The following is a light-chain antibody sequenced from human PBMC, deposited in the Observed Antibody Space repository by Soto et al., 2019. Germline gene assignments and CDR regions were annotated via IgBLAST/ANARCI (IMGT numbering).Light chain of an antibody. CDR3: QQYYSYPPT. Sequence: AIRMTQSPSSLSASTGDRVTITCRASQGIRSYLAWYQQKPGKAPKLLIYAASTLQSGVPSRFSGSGSGTDFTLTISCLQSEDFANYYCQQYYSYPPTFGPGTKVDIK. V-gene: IGKV1-8*01. CDR1: QGIRSY. J-gene: IGKJ3*01. CDR2: AAS.